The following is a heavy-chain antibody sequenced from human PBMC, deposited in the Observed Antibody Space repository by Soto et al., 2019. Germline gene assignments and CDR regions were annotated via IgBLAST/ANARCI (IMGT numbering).Heavy chain of an antibody. CDR2: ISAYNGNT. V-gene: IGHV1-18*01. CDR1: GYTFASYG. D-gene: IGHD3-10*01. CDR3: ARDLNYYGSGSYYYPYYYYYYMDV. Sequence: GASVKVSCKASGYTFASYGISWVRQAPGQGLEWMGWISAYNGNTNYAQKLQGRVTMTTDTSTSTAYMELRSLRSDDTAVYYCARDLNYYGSGSYYYPYYYYYYMDVWGKGTTVTVSS. J-gene: IGHJ6*03.